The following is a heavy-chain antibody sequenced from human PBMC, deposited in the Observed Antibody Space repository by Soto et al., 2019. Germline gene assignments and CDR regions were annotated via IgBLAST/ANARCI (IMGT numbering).Heavy chain of an antibody. D-gene: IGHD3-3*01. CDR2: LYYTETT. V-gene: IGHV4-59*01. CDR1: GGSISTYY. Sequence: SETLSLTCSVSGGSISTYYWSWIRQPPGKGLEWIGYLYYTETTNYNPSLMSRVTMSVDTSKNQFSQKLNSVTAADAAVYYCARGRRITIFGVVMIDAFDIWGQGTMVTVSS. J-gene: IGHJ3*02. CDR3: ARGRRITIFGVVMIDAFDI.